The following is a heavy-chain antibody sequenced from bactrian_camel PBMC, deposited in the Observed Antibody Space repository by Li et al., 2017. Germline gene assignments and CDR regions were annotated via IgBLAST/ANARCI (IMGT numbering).Heavy chain of an antibody. Sequence: VQLVESGGGLVQPGGSLRLSCAASGFTFSSYSIHWVRQAPGKGLEWVSAIDRIGFTFQLDSVKGRFTISRDNAKNMVYLQMNSLKPEDTAVYYCVRNYFTKQGAFGYWGQETQVTVS. D-gene: IGHD2*01. CDR1: GFTFSSYS. V-gene: IGHV3S1*01. CDR3: VRNYFTKQGAFGY. J-gene: IGHJ6*01. CDR2: IDRIGFT.